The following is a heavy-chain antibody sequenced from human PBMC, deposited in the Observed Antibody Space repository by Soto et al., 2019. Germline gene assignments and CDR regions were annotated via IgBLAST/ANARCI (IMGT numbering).Heavy chain of an antibody. CDR1: GFTFSSYG. D-gene: IGHD3-22*01. CDR3: ARQSDYYDSSGYSQTFDY. CDR2: ISYDGSNK. J-gene: IGHJ4*02. Sequence: GGSLRLSCAASGFTFSSYGMHWVRQAPGKGLEWVAVISYDGSNKYYADSVKGRFTISRDNSKNTLYLQMNSLRAEDTAVYYCARQSDYYDSSGYSQTFDYWGQGTLVT. V-gene: IGHV3-30*03.